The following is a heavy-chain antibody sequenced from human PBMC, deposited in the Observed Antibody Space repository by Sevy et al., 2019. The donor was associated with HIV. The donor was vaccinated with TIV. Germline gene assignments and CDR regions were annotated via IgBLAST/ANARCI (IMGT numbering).Heavy chain of an antibody. CDR1: GFSFSSYG. CDR2: IQYDGSNK. V-gene: IGHV3-30*02. Sequence: GGSLRLSCAASGFSFSSYGMHWVRQAPGKGLEWMSYIQYDGSNKDYGDSVKGRFTISRDNSKNTLYLKMNSLRVEDTAGFYCVKEGGGGGGDHWGQGTLVTVSS. J-gene: IGHJ4*02. CDR3: VKEGGGGGGDH. D-gene: IGHD3-16*01.